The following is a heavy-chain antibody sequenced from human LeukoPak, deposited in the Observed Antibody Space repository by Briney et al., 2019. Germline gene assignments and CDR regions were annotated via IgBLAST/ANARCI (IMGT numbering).Heavy chain of an antibody. CDR3: ARRKKGFGEFFDY. Sequence: GGSVRVSCTASGGTFSSYAISWVRQAPGQGLEWMGGIIPIFGTANYAQTFQGRVTITADKSTSTAYMELSSLRSEDTAVYYCARRKKGFGEFFDYWGQGTLVTVSS. CDR2: IIPIFGTA. J-gene: IGHJ4*02. V-gene: IGHV1-69*06. CDR1: GGTFSSYA. D-gene: IGHD3-10*01.